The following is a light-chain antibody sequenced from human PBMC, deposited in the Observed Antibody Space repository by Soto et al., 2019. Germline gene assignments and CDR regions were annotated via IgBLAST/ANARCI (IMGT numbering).Light chain of an antibody. CDR3: SSYTSSSIV. Sequence: QSALTQPASVSGSPEESITISCTGTSSDVGGYNYVSWYQQHPGKAPKLMIYDVSDRPSGVSNRFSGSKSGNTASLTISGLQAEDEAGYYCSSYTSSSIVFGTGTKLTVL. CDR2: DVS. J-gene: IGLJ1*01. V-gene: IGLV2-14*01. CDR1: SSDVGGYNY.